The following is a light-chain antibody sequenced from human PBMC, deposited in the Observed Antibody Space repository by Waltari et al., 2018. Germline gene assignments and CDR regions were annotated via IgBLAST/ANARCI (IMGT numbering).Light chain of an antibody. Sequence: DIVLTQSPGTLSLSPGQKATLSCGASQSVTSDFLAWYQQKAGQAPRLLIYGASSRATGIPDRFGGSGSGSDFTLTISRLDPDDFAVYYCQQYASSPPTFGQGTKVEIK. CDR1: QSVTSDF. CDR2: GAS. CDR3: QQYASSPPT. J-gene: IGKJ1*01. V-gene: IGKV3-20*01.